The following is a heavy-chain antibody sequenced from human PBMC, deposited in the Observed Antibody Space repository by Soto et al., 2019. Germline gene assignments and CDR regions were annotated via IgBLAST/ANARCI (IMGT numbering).Heavy chain of an antibody. V-gene: IGHV1-58*02. CDR2: SVVGSGNT. J-gene: IGHJ6*02. D-gene: IGHD2-2*01. Sequence: QMQLVQSGPEVKKPGTSVKVSCKASGFSFTSSAMQWVRQARGQRLEWIGWSVVGSGNTNYAQKFQERVTITRDMSTSTAYMELSSLRSEDTAVYYCAAVPYCSSTSCPSYYGMDVWGQGTTVTVSS. CDR3: AAVPYCSSTSCPSYYGMDV. CDR1: GFSFTSSA.